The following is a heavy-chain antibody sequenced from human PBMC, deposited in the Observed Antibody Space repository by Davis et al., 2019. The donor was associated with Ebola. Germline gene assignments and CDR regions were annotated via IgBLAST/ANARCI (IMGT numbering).Heavy chain of an antibody. CDR1: GGTFSSYA. CDR3: ARHSREYSGYDGFDY. D-gene: IGHD5-12*01. V-gene: IGHV1-69*13. Sequence: AASVKVSCKASGGTFSSYAISWVRQAPGQGLEWMGGIIPIFGTANYAQKFQGRVTITADESTSTAYMELSSLRAEDTAVYYCARHSREYSGYDGFDYWGQGTLVTVSS. CDR2: IIPIFGTA. J-gene: IGHJ4*02.